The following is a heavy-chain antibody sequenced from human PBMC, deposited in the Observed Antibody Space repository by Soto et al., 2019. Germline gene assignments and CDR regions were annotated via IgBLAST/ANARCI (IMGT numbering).Heavy chain of an antibody. CDR2: ICSSRSDI. CDR3: ARDFRSGAGKGDLNI. D-gene: IGHD3-3*01. V-gene: IGHV3-21*01. CDR1: VFSFSSYN. Sequence: PGRSLRFSGVASVFSFSSYNMNWVRQAPGKGLEWDSSICSSRSDIYYAASVKGRFTISRDNPRESLYLQMNSLSAEDTAVYYCARDFRSGAGKGDLNILGQGTMVTV. J-gene: IGHJ3*02.